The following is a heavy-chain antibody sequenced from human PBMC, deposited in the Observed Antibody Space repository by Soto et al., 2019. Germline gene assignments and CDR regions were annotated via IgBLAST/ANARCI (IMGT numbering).Heavy chain of an antibody. CDR2: IYYSGST. J-gene: IGHJ4*02. CDR3: ARGQLHLGLDY. Sequence: LSLTCTVSGGSISSYYWSWIRQPPGKGLEWIGYIYYSGSTNYNPSLKSRVTISVDTSKNQFSLKLSSVTAADTAVYYCARGQLHLGLDYWGQGTLVTVSS. D-gene: IGHD1-7*01. V-gene: IGHV4-59*01. CDR1: GGSISSYY.